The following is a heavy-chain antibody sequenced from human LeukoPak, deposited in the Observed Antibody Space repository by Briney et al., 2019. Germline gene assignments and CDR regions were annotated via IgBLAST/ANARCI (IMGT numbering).Heavy chain of an antibody. Sequence: SETLSLTCTVSGGSISSYYWSWIRQPPGEGLEWIGFIYHSGSTNYNPSLKSRVTISVDTSTNQFSLKMKSVTAADTAVYYCARHTPNRGGDAFDIWGQGTMVTVSS. CDR2: IYHSGST. D-gene: IGHD7-27*01. V-gene: IGHV4-59*08. J-gene: IGHJ3*02. CDR1: GGSISSYY. CDR3: ARHTPNRGGDAFDI.